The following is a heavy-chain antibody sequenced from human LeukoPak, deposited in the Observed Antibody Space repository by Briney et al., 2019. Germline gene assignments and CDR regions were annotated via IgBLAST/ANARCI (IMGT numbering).Heavy chain of an antibody. Sequence: GGSLRLSCAASGFTFSNYWMGWVRQAPGKGLEWVANIKQDGSEKRYVDPVKGRFTISRDNAKSSLYLQMNSLRAEDTAVYYCARAPATNEWRCMDYWGQGTLVTVSS. J-gene: IGHJ4*02. CDR1: GFTFSNYW. V-gene: IGHV3-7*01. D-gene: IGHD2-8*02. CDR3: ARAPATNEWRCMDY. CDR2: IKQDGSEK.